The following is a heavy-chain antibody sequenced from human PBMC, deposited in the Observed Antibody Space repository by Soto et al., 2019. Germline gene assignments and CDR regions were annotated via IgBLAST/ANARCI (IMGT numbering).Heavy chain of an antibody. V-gene: IGHV1-3*03. CDR1: GYTFTSYA. D-gene: IGHD3-3*01. CDR2: INAGNGNT. Sequence: ASVKVSCKASGYTFTSYAMHWVRQAPGQRLEWMGWINAGNGNTKYSQEFQGRVTITRDTSASTAYMELSSLRSEDTAVYYCARGGITIFGVVLYGMDVWGQGTTVTVSS. CDR3: ARGGITIFGVVLYGMDV. J-gene: IGHJ6*02.